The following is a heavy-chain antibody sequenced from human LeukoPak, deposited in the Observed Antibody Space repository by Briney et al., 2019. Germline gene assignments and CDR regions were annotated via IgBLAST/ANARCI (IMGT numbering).Heavy chain of an antibody. J-gene: IGHJ4*02. V-gene: IGHV2-5*02. Sequence: SGPTLVNPTQTLTLTCTFSGFSLSTSGVGVGWIRQPPGKALEWLALIYWDDDKRYSPSLKSRLTITKDTSKNQVVLTMTNMDPVDTATYFCARFYCSGGSCYPRAFDYWGQGTLVTVSS. CDR2: IYWDDDK. CDR1: GFSLSTSGVG. CDR3: ARFYCSGGSCYPRAFDY. D-gene: IGHD2-15*01.